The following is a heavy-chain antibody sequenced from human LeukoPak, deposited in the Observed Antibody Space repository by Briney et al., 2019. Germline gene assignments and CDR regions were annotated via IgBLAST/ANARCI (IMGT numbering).Heavy chain of an antibody. J-gene: IGHJ4*02. V-gene: IGHV3-30*18. Sequence: PGGSLRLSCAASGFTFSSYGMHWVRQAPGKGLEWVAVISYDGSNKYYADSVKGRFTTSRDNSKNTLYLQMNSLRAEDTAVYYCAKDPCGGDCYAHDFWGQGTLVTVSS. CDR3: AKDPCGGDCYAHDF. CDR2: ISYDGSNK. D-gene: IGHD2-21*02. CDR1: GFTFSSYG.